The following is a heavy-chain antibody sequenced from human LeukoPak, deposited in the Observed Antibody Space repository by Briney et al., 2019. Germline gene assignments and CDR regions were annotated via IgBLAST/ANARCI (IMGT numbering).Heavy chain of an antibody. CDR2: ISSSSSYI. Sequence: GGSLRLSCAASGFTFSSHWMSWVRQAPGKGLEWVSSISSSSSYIYYADSVRGRFAISRDNAKNSLYLQMNSLRAEDTAVYYCARSPYYGSGSYSFDYWGQGTLVTVSS. V-gene: IGHV3-21*01. J-gene: IGHJ4*02. CDR1: GFTFSSHW. CDR3: ARSPYYGSGSYSFDY. D-gene: IGHD3-10*01.